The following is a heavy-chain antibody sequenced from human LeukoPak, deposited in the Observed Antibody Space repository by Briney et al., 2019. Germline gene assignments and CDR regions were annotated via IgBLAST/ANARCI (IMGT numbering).Heavy chain of an antibody. CDR1: GFTFNTYA. Sequence: PRGSPRLSCAASGFTFNTYAMSWVCQAPGKGLEWVSAISSSGGSTFHADAEKGRFTISRDNSNNTLYLQMNSLKAEDTAVYYCAKGWTPIKYDSRGQASLATVSS. CDR3: AKGWTPIKYDS. J-gene: IGHJ4*02. V-gene: IGHV3-23*01. CDR2: ISSSGGST. D-gene: IGHD3/OR15-3a*01.